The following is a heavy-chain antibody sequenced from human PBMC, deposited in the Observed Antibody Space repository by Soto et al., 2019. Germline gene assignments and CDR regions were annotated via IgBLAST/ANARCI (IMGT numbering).Heavy chain of an antibody. CDR3: ARGNALDI. CDR2: TIPILGTA. V-gene: IGHV1-69*13. CDR1: GGTFSSFA. Sequence: SVKVSCKASGGTFSSFAINWVRQAPGQGPEWMGGTIPILGTANYAQKFQGRVTIIADETTNTASLGLTSLRSEDTAVYYCARGNALDIWGQGTTVTVSS. J-gene: IGHJ6*02.